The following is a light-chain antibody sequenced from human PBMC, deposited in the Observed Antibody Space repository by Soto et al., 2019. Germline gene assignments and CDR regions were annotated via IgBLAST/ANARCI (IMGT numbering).Light chain of an antibody. V-gene: IGKV3-11*01. CDR1: QSVSSY. CDR2: DTS. CDR3: QQRSNWPPIT. J-gene: IGKJ5*01. Sequence: LXXXASQSVSSYLAWYQQKPGQAPRLLIYDTSNRATGVPARFSGSGSGTDFTLTISSLEPEDFAVYYCQQRSNWPPITFGQGTRLEIK.